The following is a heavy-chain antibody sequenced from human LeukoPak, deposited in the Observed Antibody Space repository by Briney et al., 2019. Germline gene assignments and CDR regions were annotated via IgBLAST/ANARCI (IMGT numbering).Heavy chain of an antibody. Sequence: ASVKVSCKASGCTFTGYYMHWVRQAPGQGLEWMGWINPNSGGTNYAQKFQGRVTMTRDTSISTAYMELSRLRSDDTAVYYCARGGFYDYGSGPWGNDYWGQGTLVTVSS. V-gene: IGHV1-2*02. D-gene: IGHD3-10*01. J-gene: IGHJ4*02. CDR2: INPNSGGT. CDR1: GCTFTGYY. CDR3: ARGGFYDYGSGPWGNDY.